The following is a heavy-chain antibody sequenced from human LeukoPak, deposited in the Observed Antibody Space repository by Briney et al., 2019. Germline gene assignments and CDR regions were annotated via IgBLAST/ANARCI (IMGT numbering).Heavy chain of an antibody. CDR3: AKGDGSGWYESNWFDP. D-gene: IGHD6-19*01. Sequence: GGSLRLSCAASGFTFPSYAMSWVRQAPGKGLEWVSAMTGSADSTYYADSVRGRFTISRDNSKKTLYLQMDSLRADDTAVYYCAKGDGSGWYESNWFDPWGQGTLVTVSS. CDR1: GFTFPSYA. J-gene: IGHJ5*02. CDR2: MTGSADST. V-gene: IGHV3-23*01.